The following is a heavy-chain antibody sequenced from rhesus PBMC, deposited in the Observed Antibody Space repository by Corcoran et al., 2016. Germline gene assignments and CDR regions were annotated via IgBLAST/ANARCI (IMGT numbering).Heavy chain of an antibody. V-gene: IGHV4-80*01. D-gene: IGHD5-30*01. CDR1: GGSLTTYR. Sequence: QVQLQESVPGLVKPSETLSLTCAVPGGSLTTYRLTWIRQPPGKGLEWIGDINGNSMNTNDNPSLKSRVTISKDASENQFSLKLTSVTAADAAVYYCARFKPVGQDTVVRYFDYWGQGVLVTVSS. J-gene: IGHJ4*01. CDR3: ARFKPVGQDTVVRYFDY. CDR2: INGNSMNT.